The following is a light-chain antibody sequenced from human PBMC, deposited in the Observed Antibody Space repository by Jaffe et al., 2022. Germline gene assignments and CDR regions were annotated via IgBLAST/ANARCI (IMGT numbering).Light chain of an antibody. Sequence: QLVLTQSPSASASLGASVKLTCTLSSGHSSYAIAWHQQQPEKGPRYLMKLNSDGSHNKGDGIPDRFSGSSSGAERYLTISSLQSEDEADYYCQTWGSTGTAVFGGGTQLTVL. CDR1: SGHSSYA. V-gene: IGLV4-69*01. CDR2: LNSDGSH. J-gene: IGLJ7*01. CDR3: QTWGSTGTAV.